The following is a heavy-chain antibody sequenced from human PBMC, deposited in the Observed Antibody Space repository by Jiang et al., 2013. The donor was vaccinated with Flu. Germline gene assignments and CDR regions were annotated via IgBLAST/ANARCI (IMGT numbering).Heavy chain of an antibody. Sequence: GGGVVHPGRSLRLSCAASGFSFSTYAMHWVRQAPGRGLEWVSVISYNGRNKYIADSVRGRFSISRDNSWNMLYLEMNSLRNEDTALYYCARGDSVTAIGPFDFWGQGTLVTVSS. D-gene: IGHD2-21*02. CDR2: ISYNGRNK. J-gene: IGHJ4*02. CDR3: ARGDSVTAIGPFDF. CDR1: GFSFSTYA. V-gene: IGHV3-30*04.